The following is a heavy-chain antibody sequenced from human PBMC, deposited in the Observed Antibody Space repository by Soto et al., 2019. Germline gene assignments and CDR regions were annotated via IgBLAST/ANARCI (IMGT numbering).Heavy chain of an antibody. CDR3: ARVPAAMLLDYYYMDV. CDR1: GGTFSSYT. V-gene: IGHV1-69*02. CDR2: IIPILGIA. Sequence: VQLVQSGAEVKKPGSSVKVSCKASGGTFSSYTISWVRQAPGQGLEWMGRIIPILGIANYAQKFQGRVTITADKSTSTAYMELSSLRSEDTAVYYCARVPAAMLLDYYYMDVWGKGTTVTVSS. D-gene: IGHD2-2*01. J-gene: IGHJ6*03.